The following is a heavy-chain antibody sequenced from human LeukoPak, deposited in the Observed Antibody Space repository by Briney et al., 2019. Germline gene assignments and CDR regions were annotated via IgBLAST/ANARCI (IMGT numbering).Heavy chain of an antibody. V-gene: IGHV1-69*13. D-gene: IGHD3-10*01. J-gene: IGHJ6*02. CDR1: GGTFSSYA. CDR2: IIPIFGTA. Sequence: SVKVSCMASGGTFSSYAISWVRQAPGQGLEWMGGIIPIFGTANYAQKFQGRVTITADESTSTAYMELSSLRSEDTAVYYCARNRITMVRGVIIPMSYYYGMDVWGQGTTVTVSS. CDR3: ARNRITMVRGVIIPMSYYYGMDV.